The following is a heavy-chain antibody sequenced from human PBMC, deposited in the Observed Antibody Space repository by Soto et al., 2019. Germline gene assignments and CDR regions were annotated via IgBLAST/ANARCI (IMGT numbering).Heavy chain of an antibody. CDR1: GFTFSSYE. D-gene: IGHD4-17*01. CDR3: VRDRSLPVPPSIDF. Sequence: EVQLVESGGGSVQPGGSLRLSCAASGFTFSSYEMNWVRQAPGKGLEWVSYISYSGSPTDYADSVKGRFTISSDNPKNSLYLQMNSLRAEDTAVYYCVRDRSLPVPPSIDFWGHGTLVTVSS. J-gene: IGHJ4*01. CDR2: ISYSGSPT. V-gene: IGHV3-48*03.